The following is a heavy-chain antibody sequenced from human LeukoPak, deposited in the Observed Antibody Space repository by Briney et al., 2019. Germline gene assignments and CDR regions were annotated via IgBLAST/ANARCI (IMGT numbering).Heavy chain of an antibody. CDR1: GGSISSSSYY. V-gene: IGHV4-39*07. J-gene: IGHJ3*02. CDR2: IYYSGST. D-gene: IGHD3-22*01. Sequence: PSETLSLTCTVSGGSISSSSYYWGWIRQPPGKGLEWFGNIYYSGSTYYNPSLKSRVTISVDTSKNQFSLKLSSVTAADTAVYFCARGPYSYDSSGAFDIWGQGTMVTVSS. CDR3: ARGPYSYDSSGAFDI.